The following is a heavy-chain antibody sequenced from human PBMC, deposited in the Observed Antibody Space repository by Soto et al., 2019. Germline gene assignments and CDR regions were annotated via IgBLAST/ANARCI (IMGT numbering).Heavy chain of an antibody. Sequence: QLQLVQSGAEVKKPGASVKVSCKSSGYSFTDFDYYIHWVRQAPGQGLEWMGWIDPHSGGTNYAQRFRGRVTLTRDTSITTAYMELSSLRSDDTAVYYCASPVHVGLDPWGQGTLVSVSS. D-gene: IGHD1-1*01. CDR2: IDPHSGGT. CDR1: GYSFTDFDYY. V-gene: IGHV1-2*02. J-gene: IGHJ5*02. CDR3: ASPVHVGLDP.